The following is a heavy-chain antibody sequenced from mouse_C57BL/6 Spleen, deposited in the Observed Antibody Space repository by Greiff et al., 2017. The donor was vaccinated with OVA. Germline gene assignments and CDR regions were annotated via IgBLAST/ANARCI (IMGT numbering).Heavy chain of an antibody. J-gene: IGHJ1*03. Sequence: QVQLKQPGAELVRPGTSVKLSCKASGYTFTSYWMHWVKQRPGQGLEWIGVIDPSDSYTNYNQKFKGKATLTVDTSSSTAYMQLSSLTSEDSAVYYCARITYYSNYDWYFDVWGTGTTVTVSS. D-gene: IGHD2-5*01. CDR3: ARITYYSNYDWYFDV. V-gene: IGHV1-59*01. CDR1: GYTFTSYW. CDR2: IDPSDSYT.